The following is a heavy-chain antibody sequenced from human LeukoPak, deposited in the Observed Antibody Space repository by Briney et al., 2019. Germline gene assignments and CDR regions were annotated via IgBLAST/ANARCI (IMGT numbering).Heavy chain of an antibody. Sequence: SETLSLTCTVSGSSISNYYWNWIRQPPGKGLEWIGYIYYSGGTNYNPSLKSRVTISVDTSKNQFSLKLSSVTAADTAVYYCAREPLGDYGGNSGFDYWGQGSLVTASS. CDR1: GSSISNYY. V-gene: IGHV4-59*01. D-gene: IGHD4-23*01. J-gene: IGHJ4*02. CDR3: AREPLGDYGGNSGFDY. CDR2: IYYSGGT.